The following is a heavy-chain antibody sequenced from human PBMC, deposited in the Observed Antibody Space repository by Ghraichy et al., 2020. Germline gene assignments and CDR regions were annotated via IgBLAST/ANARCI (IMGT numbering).Heavy chain of an antibody. J-gene: IGHJ4*02. Sequence: SETLSLTCAVYGGSFSGYYWSWIRQPPGKGLEWIGEINHSGSTNYNPSLKSRVTISVDTSKNQFSLKLSSVTAADTAVYYCARGISDFWSGYYFDYWGQGTLVTVSS. D-gene: IGHD3-3*01. CDR3: ARGISDFWSGYYFDY. CDR1: GGSFSGYY. CDR2: INHSGST. V-gene: IGHV4-34*01.